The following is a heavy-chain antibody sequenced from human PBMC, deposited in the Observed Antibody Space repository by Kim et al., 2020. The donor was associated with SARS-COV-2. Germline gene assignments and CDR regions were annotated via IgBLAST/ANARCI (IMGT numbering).Heavy chain of an antibody. CDR3: ARDVSGYKWLLYYFDY. CDR1: GFTFSSYG. J-gene: IGHJ4*02. Sequence: GGSLRLSCAASGFTFSSYGMHWVRQAPGKGLEWVAVISYDGSNKYYADSVKGRFTISRDNSKNTLYLQMNSLRAEDTAVYYCARDVSGYKWLLYYFDYWGQGTLVTVSS. CDR2: ISYDGSNK. D-gene: IGHD5-12*01. V-gene: IGHV3-33*05.